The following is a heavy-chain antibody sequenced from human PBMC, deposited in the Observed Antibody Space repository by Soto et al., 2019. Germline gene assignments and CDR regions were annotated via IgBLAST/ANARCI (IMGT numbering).Heavy chain of an antibody. V-gene: IGHV3-48*04. D-gene: IGHD3-9*01. J-gene: IGHJ4*02. CDR3: ARDRDWAFDY. CDR2: IFVDSSTI. Sequence: GGSLRLSCVASGFTFSSYSMVWVRQAPGKGLEWVSYIFVDSSTIYYADSVKGLFTVSRDNAQNSLFLLMNSLRAEDTAVYYCARDRDWAFDYWGRGTLVTVSS. CDR1: GFTFSSYS.